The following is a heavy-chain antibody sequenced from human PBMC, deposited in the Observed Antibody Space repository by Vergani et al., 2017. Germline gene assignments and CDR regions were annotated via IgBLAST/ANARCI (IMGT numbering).Heavy chain of an antibody. Sequence: VQLVESGGGLVQPGGSLRLSCAASGFTFSSYGMHWVRQAPGKGLEWVAFIRYDGSNKYYADSVKGRFTISRDNSKNTLYLQMNSLRAEDTAVYYCAKDRDGLLWFGELFYWGQGTLVTVSS. CDR3: AKDRDGLLWFGELFY. CDR1: GFTFSSYG. CDR2: IRYDGSNK. V-gene: IGHV3-30*02. D-gene: IGHD3-10*01. J-gene: IGHJ4*02.